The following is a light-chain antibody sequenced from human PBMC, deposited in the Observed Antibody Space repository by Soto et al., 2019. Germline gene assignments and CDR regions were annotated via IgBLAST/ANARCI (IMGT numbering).Light chain of an antibody. J-gene: IGLJ1*01. Sequence: QSALPQPASVSGSPVQSITISCTGTSSDDGGYNYVSWYQQHPGKAPKLMIYDVSNRPSGVSNRFSGSKSGNTASLTISGLQAEDEADYYCSSYTSSSTLEVFGTGTKVTVL. V-gene: IGLV2-14*01. CDR3: SSYTSSSTLEV. CDR1: SSDDGGYNY. CDR2: DVS.